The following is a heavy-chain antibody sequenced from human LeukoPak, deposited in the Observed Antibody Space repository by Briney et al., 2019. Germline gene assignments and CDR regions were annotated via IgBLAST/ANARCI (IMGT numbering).Heavy chain of an antibody. J-gene: IGHJ4*02. CDR3: ARVDGYNYPIFDY. CDR2: IYYSGST. Sequence: SETLSLTCTVSGGSISSYYWSWIRQPPGEGLEWIGYIYYSGSTNYNPSLKSRVTISVDTSKNQFSLKLSSVTAADTAVYYCARVDGYNYPIFDYWGQGTLVTVSS. D-gene: IGHD5-24*01. V-gene: IGHV4-59*01. CDR1: GGSISSYY.